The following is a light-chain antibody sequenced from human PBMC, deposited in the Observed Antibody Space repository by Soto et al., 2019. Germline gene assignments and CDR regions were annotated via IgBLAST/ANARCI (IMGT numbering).Light chain of an antibody. Sequence: QSVLTQPPSVSAAPGQTVTISCAGSSSNIGNNFVSWYQQLPGTAPKLLIYENNKRPSGIPDRFSGSKSGTSASLGITGLQTGDEAVYYCGTWDSSLTVWVFGGGTKLTDL. CDR1: SSNIGNNF. V-gene: IGLV1-51*02. CDR3: GTWDSSLTVWV. J-gene: IGLJ3*02. CDR2: ENN.